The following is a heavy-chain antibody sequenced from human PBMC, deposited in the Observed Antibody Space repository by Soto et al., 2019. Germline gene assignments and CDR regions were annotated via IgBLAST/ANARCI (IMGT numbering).Heavy chain of an antibody. CDR2: IDWDDDK. D-gene: IGHD6-13*01. V-gene: IGHV2-70*01. CDR1: GFSLSTSGMC. Sequence: SGPTLVNPTQNLTLTCTFSGFSLSTSGMCVSWIRQPPGKALEWLALIDWDDDKYYSTSLKTRLTISKDTSKNQVVLTMTNMDPVDTATYHCARGIAAAGTRDWFDPWGQGTLVTVSS. J-gene: IGHJ5*02. CDR3: ARGIAAAGTRDWFDP.